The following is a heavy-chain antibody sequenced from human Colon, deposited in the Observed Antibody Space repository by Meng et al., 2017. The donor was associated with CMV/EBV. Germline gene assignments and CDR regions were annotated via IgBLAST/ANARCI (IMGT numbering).Heavy chain of an antibody. D-gene: IGHD3-10*01. CDR3: ARDSNLSGLAY. CDR1: GASITSYY. J-gene: IGHJ4*02. Sequence: QVQRGEAAPGLVKPSETLSLTCTVSGASITSYYWSWIRQPAGKGLEWIGRVYISGNTNYNPSLKSRVTMSIDTSKNQLSLNIRSVTAADTAVYYCARDSNLSGLAYWGQGTLVTVSS. CDR2: VYISGNT. V-gene: IGHV4-4*07.